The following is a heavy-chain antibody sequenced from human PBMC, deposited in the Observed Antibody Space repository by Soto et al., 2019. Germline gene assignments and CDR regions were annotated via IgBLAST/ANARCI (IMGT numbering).Heavy chain of an antibody. CDR3: AKDLGSGSYLFDAFDI. CDR1: GFTFSNYG. D-gene: IGHD1-26*01. J-gene: IGHJ3*02. CDR2: ISYDGSNK. Sequence: QGQLVESGGGVVQPGRSLRLSCAASGFTFSNYGMHWVRQAPGKGLEWVAGISYDGSNKYYADSVKGRITISRDNSKNTLYLQMNSLRAEDTAVYYCAKDLGSGSYLFDAFDIWRQATMVTVSS. V-gene: IGHV3-30*18.